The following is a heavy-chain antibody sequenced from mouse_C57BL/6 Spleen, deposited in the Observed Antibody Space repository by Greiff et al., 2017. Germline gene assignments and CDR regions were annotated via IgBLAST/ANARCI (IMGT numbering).Heavy chain of an antibody. CDR1: GYTFTDYN. CDR2: INPNNGGT. CDR3: ARNYGYSYWYFDV. V-gene: IGHV1-22*01. J-gene: IGHJ1*03. D-gene: IGHD2-2*01. Sequence: EVQVVESGPELVKPGASVKMSCKASGYTFTDYNMHWVKQSHGKSLEWIGYINPNNGGTSYNQKFKGKATLTVNKSSSTAYMELRSLTSEDSAVYYCARNYGYSYWYFDVWGTGTTVTVSS.